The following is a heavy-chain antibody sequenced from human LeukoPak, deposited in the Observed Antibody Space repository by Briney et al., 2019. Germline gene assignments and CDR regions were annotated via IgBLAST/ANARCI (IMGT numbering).Heavy chain of an antibody. V-gene: IGHV3-48*03. J-gene: IGHJ4*02. CDR1: GFTFSSYE. D-gene: IGHD2-21*01. CDR2: ISSSGSTI. CDR3: ARDHRGIYSPFDY. Sequence: PGGSLRLSCAASGFTFSSYEMHWVRQAPGKGLEWVSYISSSGSTIYYADSVKGRFTISRDNAKNSLYLQMNSLRAEDTAVYYCARDHRGIYSPFDYWGQGTLVTVSS.